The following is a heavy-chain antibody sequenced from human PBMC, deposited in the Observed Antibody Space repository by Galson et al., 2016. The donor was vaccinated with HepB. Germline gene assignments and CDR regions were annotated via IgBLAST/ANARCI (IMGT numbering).Heavy chain of an antibody. Sequence: FLRLSCAASEFTFSTYGMHWVRQAPGKGLEWVALIWHDGSHKYYADSVKGRFTISRGNPKNQPDLQMNSLKVEDTAVYYCAIEIQVAAAAAFDFWGRGTLVTVSS. V-gene: IGHV3-33*01. J-gene: IGHJ4*02. CDR1: EFTFSTYG. CDR2: IWHDGSHK. CDR3: AIEIQVAAAAAFDF. D-gene: IGHD6-13*01.